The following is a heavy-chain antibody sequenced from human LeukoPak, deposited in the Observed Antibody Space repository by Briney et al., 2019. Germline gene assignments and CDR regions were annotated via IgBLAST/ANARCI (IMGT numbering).Heavy chain of an antibody. D-gene: IGHD1-1*01. J-gene: IGHJ5*02. V-gene: IGHV3-13*01. CDR1: GFTFSSYD. CDR2: IGTAGDT. Sequence: PGGSLRLSYAASGFTFSSYDMHWVRRATGKGLEWVSAIGTAGDTYYPGSVKGRFTISRENAKNSLYLQMNSLRAGDTAVYYCARVVKVPEGAWFDPWGQGTLVTVSS. CDR3: ARVVKVPEGAWFDP.